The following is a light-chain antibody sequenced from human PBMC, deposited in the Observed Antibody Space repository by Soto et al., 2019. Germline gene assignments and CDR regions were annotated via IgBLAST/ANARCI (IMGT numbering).Light chain of an antibody. CDR3: QKSNSTLGT. CDR2: AAS. J-gene: IGKJ1*01. CDR1: QSISSY. Sequence: DIQMTQSPSSLSASVGDRVTITCRASQSISSYLNWYQQKPGKAPKLLIYAASSLQSGVPSRFKGSGSGKFFTLTISILKLKDFETYSCQKSNSTLGTLGKGTK. V-gene: IGKV1-39*01.